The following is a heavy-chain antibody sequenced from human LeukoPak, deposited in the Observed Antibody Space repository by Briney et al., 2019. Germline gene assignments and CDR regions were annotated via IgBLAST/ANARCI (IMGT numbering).Heavy chain of an antibody. V-gene: IGHV3-21*01. CDR2: ISSDGDYI. D-gene: IGHD1-26*01. Sequence: GGSLRLSCAASGFTFHSYSLSWVRQAPGKGLEWVSSISSDGDYIYYADSLKGRFTISRDNAKNSLYLQTNNLRAEDTAVYYCARGPATRVYYFDYWGQGTLVTVSS. J-gene: IGHJ4*02. CDR3: ARGPATRVYYFDY. CDR1: GFTFHSYS.